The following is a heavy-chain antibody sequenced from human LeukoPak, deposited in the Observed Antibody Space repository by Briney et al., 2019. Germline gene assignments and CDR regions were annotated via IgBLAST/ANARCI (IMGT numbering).Heavy chain of an antibody. CDR2: ISGSGGST. CDR3: AKWTREVRGVISRGTAYYYYMDV. D-gene: IGHD3-10*01. Sequence: GGSLRLSCAASGFTSSSYAMSWVRQAPGKGLEWVSAISGSGGSTYYADSVKGRFTISRDNSKNTLYLQMNSLRAEDTAVYYCAKWTREVRGVISRGTAYYYYMDVWAKGPRSPSP. CDR1: GFTSSSYA. J-gene: IGHJ6*03. V-gene: IGHV3-23*01.